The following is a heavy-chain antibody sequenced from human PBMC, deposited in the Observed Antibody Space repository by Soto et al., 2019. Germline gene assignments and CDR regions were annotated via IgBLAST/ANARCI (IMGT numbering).Heavy chain of an antibody. CDR3: ARHFRNYDFADI. D-gene: IGHD3-3*01. CDR1: GGYISSYY. J-gene: IGHJ3*02. Sequence: PSETLSLTCTVSGGYISSYYWSWIRQPPGKGLEWIGYIYYSGNTNYNPSLKSRVTISVDTSKNQFALKLSSVTAADTAVYYCARHFRNYDFADIWGQGKMVTVSS. V-gene: IGHV4-59*08. CDR2: IYYSGNT.